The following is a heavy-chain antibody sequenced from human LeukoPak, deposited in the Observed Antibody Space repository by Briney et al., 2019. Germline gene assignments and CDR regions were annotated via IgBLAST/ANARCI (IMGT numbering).Heavy chain of an antibody. Sequence: PGGSLRLSYAASGFTFSNYGMHWVRQAPGKGLEWVAAISYHGSNKYYADSVKGRFTISRDNSKNTLYLQMSSLRAEDTAVYYCAKAPHYSDSSGYPDYWGQGTLVTVSS. CDR2: ISYHGSNK. CDR3: AKAPHYSDSSGYPDY. J-gene: IGHJ4*02. D-gene: IGHD3-22*01. CDR1: GFTFSNYG. V-gene: IGHV3-30*18.